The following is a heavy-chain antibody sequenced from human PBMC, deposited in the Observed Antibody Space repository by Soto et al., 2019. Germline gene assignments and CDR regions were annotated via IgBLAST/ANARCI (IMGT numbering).Heavy chain of an antibody. V-gene: IGHV1-18*01. CDR1: GYTFTSYG. J-gene: IGHJ4*02. D-gene: IGHD6-6*01. CDR3: ARGRDGDY. CDR2: ISAHNGNT. Sequence: QVHLVQSGAEVKKPAASVQVSCKASGYTFTSYGITWVRQAPGQGLEWMGWISAHNGNTDYAQTLQGRVIVTRDTSTSTAYMELRSLRSDDTAVYYCARGRDGDYWGQGALVTVSS.